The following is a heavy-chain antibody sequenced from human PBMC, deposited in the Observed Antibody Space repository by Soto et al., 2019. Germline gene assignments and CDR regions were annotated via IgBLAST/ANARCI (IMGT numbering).Heavy chain of an antibody. Sequence: EAQLVESGGGLVQPGGSLRLCCAASGFTFSNYEMHWVRQAPGKGLEYVSGISNNGAHTDYAKSVKGRFTISRDNSENTLYLQMGSLRAEDMALYYCARRGYGSRWPNVYMDVWGKGTTVTVSS. CDR3: ARRGYGSRWPNVYMDV. J-gene: IGHJ6*03. CDR2: ISNNGAHT. D-gene: IGHD6-13*01. CDR1: GFTFSNYE. V-gene: IGHV3-64*01.